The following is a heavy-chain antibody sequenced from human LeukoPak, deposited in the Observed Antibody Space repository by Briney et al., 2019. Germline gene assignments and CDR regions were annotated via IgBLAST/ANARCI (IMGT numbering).Heavy chain of an antibody. Sequence: GGSLRLSCAASGFTFSSYSLNWVRQAPGKGLEWVSFISSSSITIYYADSVKGRFTISRDNAEKSLYLQTNSLRAEDTAVYYCARDRGGSYSAIDYWGQGTLVTVSS. CDR2: ISSSSITI. V-gene: IGHV3-48*04. CDR3: ARDRGGSYSAIDY. CDR1: GFTFSSYS. J-gene: IGHJ4*02. D-gene: IGHD2-15*01.